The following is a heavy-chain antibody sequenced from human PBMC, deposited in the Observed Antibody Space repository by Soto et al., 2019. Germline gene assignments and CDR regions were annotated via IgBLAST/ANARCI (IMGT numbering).Heavy chain of an antibody. J-gene: IGHJ4*02. CDR2: ISCSDGST. CDR3: AKDRERDAWYEDY. Sequence: PGGSLRLSCVASAFSFSSYAMSWVRQAPANGLEWVSVISCSDGSTYYADSVKGLFTISRDNSKNTLDLQMNSLRAEDTAVYYCAKDRERDAWYEDYWGQGTLVTVSS. V-gene: IGHV3-23*01. D-gene: IGHD6-13*01. CDR1: AFSFSSYA.